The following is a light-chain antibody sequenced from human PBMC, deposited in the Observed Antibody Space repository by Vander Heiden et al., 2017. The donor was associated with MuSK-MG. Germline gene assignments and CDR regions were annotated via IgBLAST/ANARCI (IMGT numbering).Light chain of an antibody. CDR2: AAS. CDR1: QSISSY. CDR3: QQNDSTPLYT. J-gene: IGKJ2*01. V-gene: IGKV1-39*01. Sequence: DIQMTQSPSSLSASVGDRVTITCRASQSISSYLNWYQQKPGKAPKLLIYAASSLQSGVPSRFSGSGYGTDFTLTISSRQPEDFATYYCQQNDSTPLYTFGQGTKLEIK.